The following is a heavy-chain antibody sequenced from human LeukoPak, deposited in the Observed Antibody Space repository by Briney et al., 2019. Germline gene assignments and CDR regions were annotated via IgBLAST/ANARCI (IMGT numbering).Heavy chain of an antibody. CDR2: IKQDGSEK. CDR3: ARDAFGGRRFTSGWYGAFDI. Sequence: GGSLRLSCAVSGFTFSSYWMSWVRQAPGKGLEWVANIKQDGSEKYYVDSVKGRFTISRDNAKNSLYLQMNSLRAEDTAVYYCARDAFGGRRFTSGWYGAFDIWGQGTMVTVSS. D-gene: IGHD6-19*01. J-gene: IGHJ3*02. V-gene: IGHV3-7*01. CDR1: GFTFSSYW.